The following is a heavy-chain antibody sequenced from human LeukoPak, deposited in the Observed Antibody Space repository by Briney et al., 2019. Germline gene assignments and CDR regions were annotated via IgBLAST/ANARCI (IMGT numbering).Heavy chain of an antibody. CDR2: VKQDVGEK. D-gene: IGHD3-10*01. CDR3: ARGPTYGSRSDNFDY. Sequence: GGSLRLSCTASGFIFSTYWMSWVRQAPGKGLEWVASVKQDVGEKYYVDSVKGRFTISRDNAKNSLSLHMNSLRVEDTAVYYCARGPTYGSRSDNFDYWGQGTLVTVSS. CDR1: GFIFSTYW. J-gene: IGHJ4*02. V-gene: IGHV3-7*01.